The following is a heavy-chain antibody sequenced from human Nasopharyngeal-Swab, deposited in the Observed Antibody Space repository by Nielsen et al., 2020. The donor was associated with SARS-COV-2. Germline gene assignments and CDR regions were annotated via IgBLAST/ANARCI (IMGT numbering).Heavy chain of an antibody. CDR2: ISYDGSNK. D-gene: IGHD6-13*01. Sequence: GGSLRLSCAASGFTFSSYGMHWVRQAPGKGLEWVAVISYDGSNKYYADSVRGRFTSSRDNSKNTVSLQMNSLRAEDTAVYYCASRGASADPSTRDLPFSRRTFDLWGRGTLVTVSS. J-gene: IGHJ2*01. CDR3: ASRGASADPSTRDLPFSRRTFDL. CDR1: GFTFSSYG. V-gene: IGHV3-30*03.